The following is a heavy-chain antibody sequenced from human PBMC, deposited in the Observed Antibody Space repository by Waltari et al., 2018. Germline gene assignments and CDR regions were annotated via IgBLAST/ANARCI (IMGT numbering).Heavy chain of an antibody. V-gene: IGHV4-34*01. Sequence: QVHLPQWGPTMLKPSETLSPPCAVYGGSFTAYSWTRPRTSPGKGLEWIGEVDHTGSVNYDPTLKSRISISVDTSQNQFSLQLKSVTAADTAVYYCARRPQTPPYDDGPYYYVFDYWGRGTLVTVSS. J-gene: IGHJ4*02. CDR2: VDHTGSV. CDR1: GGSFTAYS. CDR3: ARRPQTPPYDDGPYYYVFDY. D-gene: IGHD3-10*02.